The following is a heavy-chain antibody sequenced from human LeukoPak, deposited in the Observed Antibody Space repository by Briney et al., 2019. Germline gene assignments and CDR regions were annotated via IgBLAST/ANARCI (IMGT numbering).Heavy chain of an antibody. CDR1: GCTFSSYA. Sequence: SVKVSCKASGCTFSSYAISWVRQAPGQGLEWMGGIIPFFGTANYAQKFQGRVTITADKSTRTAYMALSSLRSEDTAVYYCPSYSSGQNACDMGGGGTRVTVP. J-gene: IGHJ3*02. CDR3: PSYSSGQNACDM. V-gene: IGHV1-69*06. CDR2: IIPFFGTA. D-gene: IGHD6-19*01.